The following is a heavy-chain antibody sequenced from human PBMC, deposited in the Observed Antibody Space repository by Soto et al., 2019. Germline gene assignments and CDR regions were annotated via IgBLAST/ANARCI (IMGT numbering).Heavy chain of an antibody. CDR3: ARRGPGTYFDY. Sequence: EVQLLDSGGGLVQPGGSLRLSCAASGFTFSSYAMNWVRQAPGKGLEWVSVISGSGGSTYYADFVKGRFTISRDNSKNTLYLQMNSLRAEDTVVYYCARRGPGTYFDYWGQGTLVTVSS. V-gene: IGHV3-23*01. CDR1: GFTFSSYA. J-gene: IGHJ4*02. CDR2: ISGSGGST. D-gene: IGHD6-13*01.